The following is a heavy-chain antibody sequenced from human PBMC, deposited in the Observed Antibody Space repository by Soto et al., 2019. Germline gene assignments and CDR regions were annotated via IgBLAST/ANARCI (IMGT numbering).Heavy chain of an antibody. V-gene: IGHV1-69*12. CDR1: GGTFRTDS. J-gene: IGHJ6*02. CDR3: ARKIAGYYGLDV. D-gene: IGHD1-1*01. CDR2: IIPMFGTA. Sequence: QVQLVQSGAEVKKPGSSVKVSCKASGGTFRTDSISWVRQAPGQGLEWMGGIIPMFGTANNAQKFQGRVTITADESTSTAYMELSSPRPEDTAGSSFARKIAGYYGLDVWGQGTTVTVAS.